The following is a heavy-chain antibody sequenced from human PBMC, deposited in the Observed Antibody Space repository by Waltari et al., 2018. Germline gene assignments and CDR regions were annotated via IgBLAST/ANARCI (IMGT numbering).Heavy chain of an antibody. D-gene: IGHD3-3*01. CDR2: VDPEDGET. CDR1: GYTFTDYY. J-gene: IGHJ3*02. CDR3: STRSFGVVNAFDI. V-gene: IGHV1-69-2*01. Sequence: EVQLVQSGAEVKKPGATVKISCKASGYTFTDYYLHWVQQAPGKGLEWMGRVDPEDGETIYAEKFQGRVTITADRSTDTVYMELSSVRSEDTAVYYCSTRSFGVVNAFDIWGQGTMVIVSS.